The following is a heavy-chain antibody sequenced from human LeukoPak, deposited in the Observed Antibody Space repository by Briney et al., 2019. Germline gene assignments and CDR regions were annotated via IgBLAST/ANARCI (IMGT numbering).Heavy chain of an antibody. D-gene: IGHD3-22*01. J-gene: IGHJ4*02. Sequence: GGSLRLSCAASGFTFSSYAMSWVRQAPGKGLEWVSAISGSGGSTYYADSVKGRFTISRDNSKNTLYLQMNSLRAEDTAVYYCARPYYYDSSGPKVRTSYYFDYWGRGTLVTVSS. CDR2: ISGSGGST. CDR1: GFTFSSYA. CDR3: ARPYYYDSSGPKVRTSYYFDY. V-gene: IGHV3-23*01.